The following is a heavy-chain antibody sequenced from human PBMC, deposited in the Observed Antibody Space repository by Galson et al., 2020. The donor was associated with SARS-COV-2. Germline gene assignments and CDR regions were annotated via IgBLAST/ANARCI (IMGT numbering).Heavy chain of an antibody. J-gene: IGHJ6*03. V-gene: IGHV4-34*01. CDR1: GGSFSGYS. Sequence: SETLSLTCAVYGGSFSGYSWTWIRLPPGKGLEWIGEVNVGGSTNYSPSLRSRAAISADTSKNQFSLKVTSLTAADTGLYYCARGRRGVVPPPVLGLGPFYTYHDMDVWSTGTTVAVSS. CDR3: ARGRRGVVPPPVLGLGPFYTYHDMDV. D-gene: IGHD3-10*01. CDR2: VNVGGST.